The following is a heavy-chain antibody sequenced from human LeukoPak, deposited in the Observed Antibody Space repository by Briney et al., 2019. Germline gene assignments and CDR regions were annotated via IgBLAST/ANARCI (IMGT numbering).Heavy chain of an antibody. CDR2: INHSGST. CDR3: ASTERCSTTCPLDY. CDR1: GGSFRGYY. V-gene: IGHV4-34*01. D-gene: IGHD2-2*01. Sequence: SETLSLTCAVYGGSFRGYYWSWIRQPPGKGLEWIGEINHSGSTNYNPSLKSRVTISLDTSLKKFPLKLNSVTAADTAVYYCASTERCSTTCPLDYWGQGTLVTVSS. J-gene: IGHJ4*02.